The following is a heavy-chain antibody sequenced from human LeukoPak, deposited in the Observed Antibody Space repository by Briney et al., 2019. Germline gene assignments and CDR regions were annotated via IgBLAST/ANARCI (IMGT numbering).Heavy chain of an antibody. Sequence: PSETLSPTCAVSGGSFFGYHWNWIRQTPGKGLEWIGEINHRGNTNYNPSLESRVTISVDTSKNQFSLTLRSVTAADTAVYYCARDPTTVVTVPYYFDDWGQGTRVTVSS. CDR2: INHRGNT. CDR1: GGSFFGYH. CDR3: ARDPTTVVTVPYYFDD. V-gene: IGHV4-34*01. J-gene: IGHJ4*02. D-gene: IGHD4-23*01.